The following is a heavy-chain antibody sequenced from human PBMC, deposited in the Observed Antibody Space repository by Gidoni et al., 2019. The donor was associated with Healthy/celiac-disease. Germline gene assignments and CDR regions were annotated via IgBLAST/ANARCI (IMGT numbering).Heavy chain of an antibody. CDR1: GFTFGDYA. D-gene: IGHD3-10*01. CDR3: NPRADGSGRVPSGIDY. Sequence: EVQLVESGGGLVQPGRSLRLSCTASGFTFGDYAMSWFRQAPGKGLEWVGFIRSKAYGGTTEYAASVKGRFTISRDDSKSIAYLQMNSLKTEDTAVYYCNPRADGSGRVPSGIDYWGQGTLVTVSS. V-gene: IGHV3-49*03. CDR2: IRSKAYGGTT. J-gene: IGHJ4*02.